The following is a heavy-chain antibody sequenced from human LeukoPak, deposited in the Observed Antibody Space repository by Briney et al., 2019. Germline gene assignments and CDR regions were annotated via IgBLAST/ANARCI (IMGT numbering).Heavy chain of an antibody. Sequence: GGSLRLSCAASGFTFSSYTMSWVRQAPGKGLEWVSTITTSDGNTYYTDSVKGRFTISRDNSKNTLYLQMNSLRAEDTAVYYCAKELEPYLAVAGPDWFDPWGQGTLVTVSS. CDR1: GFTFSSYT. J-gene: IGHJ5*02. CDR3: AKELEPYLAVAGPDWFDP. V-gene: IGHV3-23*01. CDR2: ITTSDGNT. D-gene: IGHD6-19*01.